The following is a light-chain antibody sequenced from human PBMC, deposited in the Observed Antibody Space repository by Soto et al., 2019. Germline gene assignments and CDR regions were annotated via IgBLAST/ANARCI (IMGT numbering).Light chain of an antibody. CDR1: SSNIGAGYD. CDR2: ANT. CDR3: QSYDSSLRL. J-gene: IGLJ3*02. Sequence: QSVLTQPPSLSGAPGQRVTTSCTGSSSNIGAGYDVHWYQQLPGTAPKLLIYANTNRPSGVPDRFSGSKSGTSAYLAITGLQAEDEADYYCQSYDSSLRLFGGGTKVTVL. V-gene: IGLV1-40*01.